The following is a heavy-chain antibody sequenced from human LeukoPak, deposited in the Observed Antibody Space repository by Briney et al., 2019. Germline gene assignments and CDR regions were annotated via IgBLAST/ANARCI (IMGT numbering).Heavy chain of an antibody. V-gene: IGHV4-39*07. CDR1: GGSISSSSYY. D-gene: IGHD2-15*01. J-gene: IGHJ6*03. CDR2: ISYSGST. CDR3: ARGYCSGGSCYSYYYYSYMDV. Sequence: SETLSLTCTVSGGSISSSSYYWGWIRQPPGKGLEWIGSISYSGSTYYNPSLRSRVTISVDTSKKQFSLKLSSVTAADTAVYYCARGYCSGGSCYSYYYYSYMDVWGKGTTVTVSS.